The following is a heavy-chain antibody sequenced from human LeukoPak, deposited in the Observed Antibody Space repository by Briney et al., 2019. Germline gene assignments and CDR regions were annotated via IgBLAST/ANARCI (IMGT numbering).Heavy chain of an antibody. CDR1: GFTFSSYA. J-gene: IGHJ4*02. CDR3: AKDPVGATFPYY. Sequence: GGSLRLSCAASGFTFSSYAMSWVRQAPGKGLEWVSAISGSGGSTYYADSVKGRFTISRDNSKNTLCLQMNSLRAEDTAVYYCAKDPVGATFPYYWGQGTLVTVSS. D-gene: IGHD1-26*01. CDR2: ISGSGGST. V-gene: IGHV3-23*01.